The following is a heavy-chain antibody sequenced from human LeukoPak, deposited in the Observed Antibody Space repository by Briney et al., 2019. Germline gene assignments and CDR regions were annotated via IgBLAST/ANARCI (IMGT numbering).Heavy chain of an antibody. Sequence: GGSLRLSCVASGLTFSNSAMHWVRQAPGKGLEWVAIMSFDGSHERYGDSVKGRFTISRDNSKNTLYLQMNSLRAEDTAVYYCAKGYCSSTSCYVLDYWGQGTLVTVSS. CDR3: AKGYCSSTSCYVLDY. J-gene: IGHJ4*02. CDR2: MSFDGSHE. D-gene: IGHD2-2*01. CDR1: GLTFSNSA. V-gene: IGHV3-30*04.